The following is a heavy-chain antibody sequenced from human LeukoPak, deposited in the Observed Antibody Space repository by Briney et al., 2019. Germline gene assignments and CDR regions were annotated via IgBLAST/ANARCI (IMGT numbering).Heavy chain of an antibody. D-gene: IGHD5-24*01. CDR2: INHSGST. V-gene: IGHV4-34*01. J-gene: IGHJ4*02. CDR1: GGSFSGYY. Sequence: PSETLSLTCAVYGGSFSGYYWSWIRQPPGKGLEWIGEINHSGSTNYNPSLKSRVTISVDTSKNQFSLKLSSVTAADTAVYYCARGWLQGSFDYWGQGTLVTVSS. CDR3: ARGWLQGSFDY.